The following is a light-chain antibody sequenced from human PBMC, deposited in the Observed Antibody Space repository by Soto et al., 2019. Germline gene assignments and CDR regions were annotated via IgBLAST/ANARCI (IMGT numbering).Light chain of an antibody. CDR3: MQALQTSLT. CDR2: LGS. V-gene: IGKV2-28*01. J-gene: IGKJ4*01. Sequence: IVMTQSPLSLPVTPGEPASISCRSTQSLLHSNGYNYLDWYLQKPGQSPQLLIYLGSNRASGVPDRFSGSGSGTDFTLKISRVEAEDVGVDYCMQALQTSLTFGGGTKVEIK. CDR1: QSLLHSNGYNY.